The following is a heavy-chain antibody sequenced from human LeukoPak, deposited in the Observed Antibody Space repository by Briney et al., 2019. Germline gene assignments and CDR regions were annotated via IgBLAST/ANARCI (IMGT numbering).Heavy chain of an antibody. V-gene: IGHV3-23*01. D-gene: IGHD6-13*01. CDR1: GFTFSSYA. Sequence: GGSLRLSCAASGFTFSSYAMSWVRPAPGKGLEWVSAIIGSGGSTYYEDSVKGRFTISRDNSKNTLYLQMNSLRAEDTAVYYCAKGREGSWYAFDYWGQGTLVTVSS. J-gene: IGHJ4*02. CDR2: IIGSGGST. CDR3: AKGREGSWYAFDY.